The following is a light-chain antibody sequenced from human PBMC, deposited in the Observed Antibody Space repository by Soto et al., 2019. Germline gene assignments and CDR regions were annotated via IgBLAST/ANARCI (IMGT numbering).Light chain of an antibody. CDR2: AAS. CDR3: QQSYSTLGFT. V-gene: IGKV1-39*01. J-gene: IGKJ3*01. CDR1: QSISSY. Sequence: DIQMTQSPSSLSASVGDRVTITCRASQSISSYLNWYQQKPGKASKLLIYAASSLQSGVPSRFSGSGSGTDFTLTISSLQPEDFATYYCQQSYSTLGFTFGPGTKVDIK.